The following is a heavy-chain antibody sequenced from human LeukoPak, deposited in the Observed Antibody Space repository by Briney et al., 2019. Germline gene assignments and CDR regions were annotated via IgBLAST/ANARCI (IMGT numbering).Heavy chain of an antibody. V-gene: IGHV1-2*02. CDR2: INPNSGGT. Sequence: PGASVKVSCKASGYTFTGYYMHWVRQAPGQGLEWMGWINPNSGGTNYAQKFQGRVTMTRDTSISTAYMELSRLRSDDTAVYYCAREFASPPHAENAFDIWGQGTMVTVSS. CDR1: GYTFTGYY. J-gene: IGHJ3*02. CDR3: AREFASPPHAENAFDI.